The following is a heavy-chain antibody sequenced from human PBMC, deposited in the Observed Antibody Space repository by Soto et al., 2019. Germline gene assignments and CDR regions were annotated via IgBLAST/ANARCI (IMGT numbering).Heavy chain of an antibody. J-gene: IGHJ4*02. CDR2: ISSNGGST. Sequence: GGSVRLSXSASGFTFSSYAMHWVRQAPGKGLAYVSAISSNGGSTYYADSVKGRFTISRDNSKNTLYLQMSSLRAEDTAVYYCVKVLGSDTGYSSGWYPFDYWGQGTLVTVSS. V-gene: IGHV3-64D*06. CDR3: VKVLGSDTGYSSGWYPFDY. D-gene: IGHD6-19*01. CDR1: GFTFSSYA.